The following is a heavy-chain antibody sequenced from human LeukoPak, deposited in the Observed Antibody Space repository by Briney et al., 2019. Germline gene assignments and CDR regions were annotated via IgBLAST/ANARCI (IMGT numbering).Heavy chain of an antibody. CDR1: GGSFSSSS. J-gene: IGHJ4*02. Sequence: PSETLSLTCSVSGGSFSSSSYYWGWIRQPPGKGLEWVSSISGSSSSIYYADSVKGRFTISRDNAKNSLYLQMNSLRAEDTAVYYCARGGYSYDYWGQGTLVTVSS. V-gene: IGHV3-21*06. CDR3: ARGGYSYDY. D-gene: IGHD5-18*01. CDR2: ISGSSSSI.